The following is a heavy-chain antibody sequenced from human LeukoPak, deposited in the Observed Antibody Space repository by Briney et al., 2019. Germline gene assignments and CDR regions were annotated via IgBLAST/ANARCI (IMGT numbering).Heavy chain of an antibody. J-gene: IGHJ4*02. Sequence: TSQTLSLTCTVSGGSIRTSGYYWSWIRQHPGKGLEWIGYIDYSGSTYYNPSLKSRVTMSVDTSKNQFSLKLSSVTAADTAVYYCARVGTYGSGSYLSWLDYWGQGTLVTVSS. CDR3: ARVGTYGSGSYLSWLDY. D-gene: IGHD3-10*01. V-gene: IGHV4-31*03. CDR1: GGSIRTSGYY. CDR2: IDYSGST.